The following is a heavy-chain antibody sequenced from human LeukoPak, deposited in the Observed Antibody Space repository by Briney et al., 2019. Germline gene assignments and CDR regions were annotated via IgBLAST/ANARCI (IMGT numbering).Heavy chain of an antibody. CDR1: GFTFSSYA. D-gene: IGHD5-18*01. Sequence: GGSLRLSCAASGFTFSSYAMSWVRQAPGKGLEWVSAISGSGGNTYYADSVKGRFTISRDNSKNTLYLQMNSLRAEDTAVYYCARDSDTAGYYYYMDVWGKGTTVIVSS. CDR3: ARDSDTAGYYYYMDV. CDR2: ISGSGGNT. V-gene: IGHV3-23*01. J-gene: IGHJ6*03.